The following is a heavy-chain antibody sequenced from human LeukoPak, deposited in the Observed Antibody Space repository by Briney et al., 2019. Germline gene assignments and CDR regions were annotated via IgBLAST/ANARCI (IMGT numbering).Heavy chain of an antibody. CDR1: GFTFSSYS. J-gene: IGHJ4*02. CDR2: ISSSSSTI. D-gene: IGHD3-22*01. V-gene: IGHV3-48*01. Sequence: RSGGSLRLSCAASGFTFSSYSMNWVRQAPGKGLGWVSYISSSSSTIYYADSVKGRFTISRDNAKNSLHLQMNSLRAEDTAVYYCARGAYYYEDWGQGTLVTVSS. CDR3: ARGAYYYED.